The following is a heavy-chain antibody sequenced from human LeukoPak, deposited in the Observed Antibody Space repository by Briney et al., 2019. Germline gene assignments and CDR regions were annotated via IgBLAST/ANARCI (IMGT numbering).Heavy chain of an antibody. CDR1: GGSISSDNYY. J-gene: IGHJ4*02. CDR2: IYTSGST. V-gene: IGHV4-61*02. CDR3: AKAYGSNGYYQLPIDF. Sequence: TPSQTLSLTCTVSGGSISSDNYYWSWIRQPAGKGLEWIGRIYTSGSTNYNPSLKSRVTISVDTSKNQFSLKLSSVTAADTAVYYCAKAYGSNGYYQLPIDFWGQGTLVTVSS. D-gene: IGHD3-22*01.